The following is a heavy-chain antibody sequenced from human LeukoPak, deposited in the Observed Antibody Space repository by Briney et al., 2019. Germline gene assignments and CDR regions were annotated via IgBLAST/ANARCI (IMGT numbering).Heavy chain of an antibody. D-gene: IGHD5-12*01. CDR1: GGSISSSSYY. V-gene: IGHV4-39*07. CDR2: INHSGST. J-gene: IGHJ4*02. Sequence: SETLSLTCTVSGGSISSSSYYWGWIRQPPGKGLEWIGEINHSGSTNYNPSLKSRVTISVDTSKNQFSLKLSSVTAADTAVYYCARGRVWWLLYYFDYWGQGTLVTVSS. CDR3: ARGRVWWLLYYFDY.